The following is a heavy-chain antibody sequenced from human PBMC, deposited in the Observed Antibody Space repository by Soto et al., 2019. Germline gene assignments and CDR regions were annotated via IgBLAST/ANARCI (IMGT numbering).Heavy chain of an antibody. D-gene: IGHD3-3*01. J-gene: IGHJ5*02. CDR2: ISYDGSNK. CDR3: ARERELSSIFGVVRGNWFDP. V-gene: IGHV3-30-3*01. Sequence: PGGSLRLSCAASGFTFSSYAMHWVRQAPGKGLEWVAVISYDGSNKYYADSVKGRFTISRDNSKNTLYLQMNSLRAEDTAVYYCARERELSSIFGVVRGNWFDPWGQGTLVTVSS. CDR1: GFTFSSYA.